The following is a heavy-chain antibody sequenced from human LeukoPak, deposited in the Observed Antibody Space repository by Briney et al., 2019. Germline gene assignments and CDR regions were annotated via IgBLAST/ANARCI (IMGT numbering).Heavy chain of an antibody. V-gene: IGHV4-59*12. J-gene: IGHJ4*02. D-gene: IGHD6-6*01. CDR3: ARERRGQQLVYDY. CDR2: IYYSGST. CDR1: GGSISSYY. Sequence: SETLSLTCTVSGGSISSYYWSWIRQPPGKGLEWIGYIYYSGSTNYNPSLKSRVTISVDTSKNQFSLKLSSVTAADTAVYYCARERRGQQLVYDYWGQGTLVTVSS.